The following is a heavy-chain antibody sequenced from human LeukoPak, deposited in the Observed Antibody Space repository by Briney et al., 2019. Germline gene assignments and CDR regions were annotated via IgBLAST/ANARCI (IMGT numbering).Heavy chain of an antibody. CDR2: IWYDGSKK. V-gene: IGHV3-33*01. J-gene: IGHJ4*02. CDR3: ARDSDYPDY. Sequence: PGRSLRLSCAASGFTFSTYGMHWVRQAPGKGLEWVALIWYDGSKKYYTDSVKGRFTISRDSAKNSLYLQMNSLRAEDTAVYYCARDSDYPDYWGQGTLVTVS. D-gene: IGHD4/OR15-4a*01. CDR1: GFTFSTYG.